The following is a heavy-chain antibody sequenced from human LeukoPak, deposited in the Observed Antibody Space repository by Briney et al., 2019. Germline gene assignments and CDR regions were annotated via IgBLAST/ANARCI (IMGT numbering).Heavy chain of an antibody. D-gene: IGHD6-19*01. CDR1: GYTFTSYD. V-gene: IGHV1-8*01. Sequence: RAASVKVSCKASGYTFTSYDINWVRQATGQGLEWMGWMNPNSGNAAYAQKFQGRVTITRNTSISTAFMELSSLRSEDTAVYYCARRAVGNSYYYSMDVWGKGTTVTVSS. CDR2: MNPNSGNA. CDR3: ARRAVGNSYYYSMDV. J-gene: IGHJ6*03.